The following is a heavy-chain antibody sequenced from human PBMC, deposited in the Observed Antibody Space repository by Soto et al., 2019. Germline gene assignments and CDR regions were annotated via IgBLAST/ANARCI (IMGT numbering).Heavy chain of an antibody. J-gene: IGHJ3*02. V-gene: IGHV4-59*01. CDR3: ARGTTIYDFWSGYVNAFDI. CDR2: IYYSGST. D-gene: IGHD3-3*01. Sequence: SETLSLTCTVPGGSISSYYWSWIRQPPGKGLEWIGYIYYSGSTNYNPSLKSRVTISVDTSKNQFSLKLSSVTAADTAVYYCARGTTIYDFWSGYVNAFDIWGQGTMVTVSS. CDR1: GGSISSYY.